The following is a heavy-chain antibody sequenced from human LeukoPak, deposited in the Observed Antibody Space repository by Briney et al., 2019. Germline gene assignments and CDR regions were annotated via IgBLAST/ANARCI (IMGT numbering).Heavy chain of an antibody. D-gene: IGHD3-10*01. Sequence: PSETLSLTCAVYGGSFSGYYWSWIRQPPGKGLEWIGEINHSGSTNYNPSLKSRVTISVDTSKNQFSLKLSSVTAADTAVYYCARDVLLWFGEGENWFDRWGQGTLVTVSS. J-gene: IGHJ5*02. V-gene: IGHV4-34*01. CDR3: ARDVLLWFGEGENWFDR. CDR1: GGSFSGYY. CDR2: INHSGST.